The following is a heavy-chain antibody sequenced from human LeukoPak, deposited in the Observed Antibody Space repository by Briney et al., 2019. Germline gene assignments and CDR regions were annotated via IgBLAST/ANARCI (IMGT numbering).Heavy chain of an antibody. CDR2: IYRGDNT. D-gene: IGHD4/OR15-4a*01. CDR1: GFTVSNNY. J-gene: IGHJ4*02. CDR3: AGRRVLGASFDY. Sequence: GGSLRLSCAASGFTVSNNYMSWVRQAPGKGLEWVSVIYRGDNTYYVESVKGRFTISRDNSKNTLFLQMNRLRAEDTAVYYCAGRRVLGASFDYWGQGTLVTVSS. V-gene: IGHV3-66*02.